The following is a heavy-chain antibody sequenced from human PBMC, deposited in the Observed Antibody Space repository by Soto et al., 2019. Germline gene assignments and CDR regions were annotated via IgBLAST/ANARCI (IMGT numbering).Heavy chain of an antibody. CDR2: INPGAGKT. CDR1: GYIFTSYY. V-gene: IGHV1-46*01. Sequence: ASVKVSCKASGYIFTSYYMHWVRQAPGQGLEWMGIINPGAGKTTYAQKFQGRVTMTSDTSTSTVYMELSSLRSEDTAVYYCARDVELSQAQAVFHYWGQGTLVTVSS. D-gene: IGHD1-7*01. CDR3: ARDVELSQAQAVFHY. J-gene: IGHJ4*02.